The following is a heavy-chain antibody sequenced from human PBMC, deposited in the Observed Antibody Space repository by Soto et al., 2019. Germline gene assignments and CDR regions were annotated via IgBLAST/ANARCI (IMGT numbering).Heavy chain of an antibody. CDR2: IIPILGIA. D-gene: IGHD2-2*01. CDR3: ASLIVVVPAAIHYYMAV. J-gene: IGHJ6*03. Sequence: SVKVSCKASGGTFSSYTISWVRQAPGQGLEWMGRIIPILGIANYAQKFQGRVTITADKSTSTAYMELSSLRSEDTAVYYCASLIVVVPAAIHYYMAVCGKGTTVTVSS. V-gene: IGHV1-69*02. CDR1: GGTFSSYT.